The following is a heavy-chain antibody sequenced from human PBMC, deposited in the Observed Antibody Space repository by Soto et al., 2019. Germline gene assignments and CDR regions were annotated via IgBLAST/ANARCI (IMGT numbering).Heavy chain of an antibody. CDR3: AGWDSSGYIAWFDP. CDR2: INPDSGGT. Sequence: GASVKVSCKASGYTFTGYYIHWVRQAPGQGLEWMGWINPDSGGTNYAQKFQDRVTMTSDTSITTSYMELSRLRSDDTAVYYCAGWDSSGYIAWFDPWGQGTLVTVSS. CDR1: GYTFTGYY. D-gene: IGHD3-22*01. V-gene: IGHV1-2*02. J-gene: IGHJ5*02.